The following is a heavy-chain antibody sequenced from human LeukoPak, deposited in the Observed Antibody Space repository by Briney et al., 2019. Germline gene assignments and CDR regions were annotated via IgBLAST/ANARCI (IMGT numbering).Heavy chain of an antibody. D-gene: IGHD3-22*01. CDR1: GYTFTGYY. J-gene: IGHJ5*02. CDR2: INPNSGGT. Sequence: ASVKVSCKASGYTFTGYYMHWVRQAPGQGLEWMGWINPNSGGTNYAQKFQGRVTMTMDTSISTAYMQLSRLRSDDTAVYYCATLYDSSGYYYGWFDPWGQGTLVTVSS. CDR3: ATLYDSSGYYYGWFDP. V-gene: IGHV1-2*02.